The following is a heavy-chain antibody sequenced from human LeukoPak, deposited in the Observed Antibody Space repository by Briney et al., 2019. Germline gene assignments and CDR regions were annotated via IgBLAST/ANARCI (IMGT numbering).Heavy chain of an antibody. Sequence: PSETLSLTCTVSGGSISSYYWSWIRQPPGKGPEWIGYIYYSGSTNYNPSLKSRVTISVDTSKNQFSLKVSSVTAADTAVYYCARRNPIDYGGGDFDYWGQGTLVTVSS. CDR2: IYYSGST. CDR3: ARRNPIDYGGGDFDY. J-gene: IGHJ4*02. V-gene: IGHV4-59*01. CDR1: GGSISSYY. D-gene: IGHD4-17*01.